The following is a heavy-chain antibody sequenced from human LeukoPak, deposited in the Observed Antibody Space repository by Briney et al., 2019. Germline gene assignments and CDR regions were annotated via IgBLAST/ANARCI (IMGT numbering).Heavy chain of an antibody. V-gene: IGHV3-11*06. CDR2: ISSSSSYT. Sequence: GGSLRLSCAASEFTFSDYYMSWIRQAPGKGLEWVSYISSSSSYTNYADSVKGRFTISRDNAKNSLYLQMNSLRAEDTAVYYCARDERGYCSSTSCNNWFDPWGQGTLVTVSS. J-gene: IGHJ5*02. CDR3: ARDERGYCSSTSCNNWFDP. CDR1: EFTFSDYY. D-gene: IGHD2-2*01.